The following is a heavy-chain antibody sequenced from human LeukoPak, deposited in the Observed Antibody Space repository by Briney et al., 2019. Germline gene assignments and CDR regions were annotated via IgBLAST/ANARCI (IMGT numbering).Heavy chain of an antibody. J-gene: IGHJ4*02. CDR3: AKDHTWLQLYYFY. CDR1: GFTFSSYA. CDR2: ISGSGAGT. V-gene: IGHV3-23*01. D-gene: IGHD5-18*01. Sequence: GGSLRLSCAASGFTFSSYAMSWVRQAPGKGLEWVSAISGSGAGTYYADSVKGRFTISRDNSKDTLYLQMNSLRAEDTAVYYCAKDHTWLQLYYFYWGQGTLVTVSS.